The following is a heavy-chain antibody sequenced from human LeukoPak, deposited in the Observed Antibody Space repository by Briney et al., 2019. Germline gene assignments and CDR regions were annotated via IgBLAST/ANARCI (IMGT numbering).Heavy chain of an antibody. Sequence: GGSLRLSCAASGFTFSSYAMSWVRQAPGKGLEWVSAIRGSGGSTYYADSVKGRFTISRNNSKNTLYLQMNSLRAEDTAVYYCAKDGSDIVVVPAASDAFDIWGQGTMVTVSS. CDR2: IRGSGGST. CDR1: GFTFSSYA. J-gene: IGHJ3*02. D-gene: IGHD2-2*01. V-gene: IGHV3-23*01. CDR3: AKDGSDIVVVPAASDAFDI.